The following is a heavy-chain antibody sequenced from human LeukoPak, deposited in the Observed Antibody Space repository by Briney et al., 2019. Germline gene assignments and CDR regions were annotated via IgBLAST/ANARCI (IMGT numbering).Heavy chain of an antibody. CDR1: GFTFDDYA. J-gene: IGHJ4*02. CDR2: ITWNSGSI. D-gene: IGHD3-22*01. Sequence: PGGSLRLSCAASGFTFDDYAMHWVRQAPGKGLEWVSTITWNSGSIAYADSVKGRFTISRDNSKNSLYLQMNSLRAEDTALYYCANAPEGIVVLTSGYFDYWGQGTLVTVSS. V-gene: IGHV3-9*01. CDR3: ANAPEGIVVLTSGYFDY.